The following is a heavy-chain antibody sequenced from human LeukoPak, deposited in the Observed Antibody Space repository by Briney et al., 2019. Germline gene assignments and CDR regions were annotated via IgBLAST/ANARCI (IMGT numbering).Heavy chain of an antibody. CDR2: IIPIFGTA. CDR1: GGTFSSYA. V-gene: IGHV1-69*01. CDR3: ARGDGYYKYYFDY. Sequence: ASVKVSCKASGGTFSSYAISWVRQAPGQGLEWMGGIIPIFGTANYAQRFQGRVTITADESTSTAYMELSSLRSEDTAVCYCARGDGYYKYYFDYWGQGTLVTVSS. D-gene: IGHD5-24*01. J-gene: IGHJ4*02.